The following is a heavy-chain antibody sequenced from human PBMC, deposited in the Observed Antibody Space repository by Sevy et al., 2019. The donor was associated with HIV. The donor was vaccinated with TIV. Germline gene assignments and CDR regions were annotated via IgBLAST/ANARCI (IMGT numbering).Heavy chain of an antibody. Sequence: SETLSLTCTVSGGSISSGDYYWSWIRQPPGRGLEWIGYIYYSGSTYYNPSLQSRVTISVDTSKNQFSLKLSSVTSADTAVYFCARAKVGGFWELGENLFDPWGPGTLVTVSS. J-gene: IGHJ5*02. V-gene: IGHV4-30-4*01. D-gene: IGHD3-10*01. CDR1: GGSISSGDYY. CDR2: IYYSGST. CDR3: ARAKVGGFWELGENLFDP.